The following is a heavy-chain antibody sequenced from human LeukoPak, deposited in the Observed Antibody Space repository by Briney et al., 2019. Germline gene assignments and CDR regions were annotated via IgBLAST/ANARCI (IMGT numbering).Heavy chain of an antibody. CDR1: GFIFSSKA. CDR3: ARVGSITTVGVATIGDYFDY. D-gene: IGHD3-3*01. V-gene: IGHV3-64*01. Sequence: GGSLRLSCAASGFIFSSKAMHWVRQAPGKGLEFVSDISSNGGSIYYANSVKGRFTISRDSAKDTLYLQMGSLRDEDMAVYYCARVGSITTVGVATIGDYFDYWGQGTLVTVSS. J-gene: IGHJ4*02. CDR2: ISSNGGSI.